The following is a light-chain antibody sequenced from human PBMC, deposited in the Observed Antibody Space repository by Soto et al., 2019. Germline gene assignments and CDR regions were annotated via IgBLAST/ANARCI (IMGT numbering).Light chain of an antibody. CDR1: QTVRTNY. V-gene: IGKV3-20*01. CDR3: QQYSGSPLT. J-gene: IGKJ4*01. CDR2: GAS. Sequence: EIVLTQSPGTLSLSPGERANLSCRASQTVRTNYVAWFQHKPGQAPRLLIYGASSRATGIPDRFSGSGSGTDFTLTINRLEPEDFAVYFCQQYSGSPLTFGGGTNVEIK.